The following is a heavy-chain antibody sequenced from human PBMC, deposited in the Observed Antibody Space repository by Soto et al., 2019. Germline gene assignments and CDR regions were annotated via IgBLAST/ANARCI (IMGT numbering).Heavy chain of an antibody. Sequence: GGSLRLSCTASGFTFNNKWMHWVRQAPGRGLVWLSRIDGAAATTNYADSVKGRFTISRDNAKNIVFLHVNGLTDEDTAVYYCARGGAMGVDYWGQGTLVTVSS. CDR2: IDGAAATT. CDR1: GFTFNNKW. V-gene: IGHV3-74*01. CDR3: ARGGAMGVDY. J-gene: IGHJ4*02. D-gene: IGHD1-26*01.